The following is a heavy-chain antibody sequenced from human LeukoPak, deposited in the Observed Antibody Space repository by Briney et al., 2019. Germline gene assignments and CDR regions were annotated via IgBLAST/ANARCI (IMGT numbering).Heavy chain of an antibody. D-gene: IGHD5-24*01. V-gene: IGHV3-73*01. CDR1: GFTFSGSA. J-gene: IGHJ4*02. CDR2: IRSKANSYAT. CDR3: TSEGWLPGGVDY. Sequence: PGGSLRLSCAASGFTFSGSAMHWVRQASGKGLEWVGRIRSKANSYATAYAASVKGRFTISRDDSENTAYLQMNSLKTEDTAVYYCTSEGWLPGGVDYWGQGTLVTVSS.